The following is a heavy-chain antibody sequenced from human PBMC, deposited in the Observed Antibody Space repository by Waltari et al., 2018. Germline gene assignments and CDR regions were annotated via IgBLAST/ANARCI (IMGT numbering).Heavy chain of an antibody. CDR1: GFSVRRLY. Sequence: EVQLVESGGGLIQPGGSLRLSCAASGFSVRRLYMHWFRQPPGKGLEWVSVIYNGVSTYYVDSVKGRFTVSRDTSKNTLYLQMNSLRAEDTAVYYCARGMYSSGWDYYGLDVWGQGTTVTVSS. D-gene: IGHD6-19*01. CDR2: IYNGVST. J-gene: IGHJ6*02. CDR3: ARGMYSSGWDYYGLDV. V-gene: IGHV3-53*01.